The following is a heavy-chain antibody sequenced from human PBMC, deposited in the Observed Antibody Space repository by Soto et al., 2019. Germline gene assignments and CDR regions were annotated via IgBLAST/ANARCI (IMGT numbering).Heavy chain of an antibody. D-gene: IGHD4-17*01. CDR3: ARVYGDYDFDY. CDR1: GFTFSSYD. V-gene: IGHV3-13*01. J-gene: IGHJ4*02. CDR2: IGTAGDT. Sequence: GGSLRLSCAASGFTFSSYDMHWVRQATGKGLEWVSAIGTAGDTYYPGSVKGRFTISRENAKNSLYLQMNSLRAEDTAVYYCARVYGDYDFDYWGQGTLVTVSS.